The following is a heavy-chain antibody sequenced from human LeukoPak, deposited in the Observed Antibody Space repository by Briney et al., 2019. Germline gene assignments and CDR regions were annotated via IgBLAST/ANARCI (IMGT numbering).Heavy chain of an antibody. Sequence: GGSLRLSCAASGFTFSSYDMHWVRQATGKGLEWVSAIGTADDTYYPGSVRGRFTISRDNSKNTLYLQMNSLRAGDTAVYYCARVDTATQFDYWGQGTLVTVSS. V-gene: IGHV3-13*04. CDR2: IGTADDT. CDR3: ARVDTATQFDY. CDR1: GFTFSSYD. D-gene: IGHD5-18*01. J-gene: IGHJ4*02.